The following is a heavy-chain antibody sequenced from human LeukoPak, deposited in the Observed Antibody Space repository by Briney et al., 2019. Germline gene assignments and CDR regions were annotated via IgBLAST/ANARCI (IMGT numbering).Heavy chain of an antibody. CDR3: AKSPYDFWSGGFDP. CDR2: IYYSGST. J-gene: IGHJ5*02. Sequence: PSETLSLTCTVSGGSISTYYWNCIRQPPGKGLEWIGYIYYSGSTNYNPSLKSRVTISVDTSKNQFSLKLTSVTAADTAVYYCAKSPYDFWSGGFDPWGQGTLVTVSS. V-gene: IGHV4-59*08. D-gene: IGHD3-3*01. CDR1: GGSISTYY.